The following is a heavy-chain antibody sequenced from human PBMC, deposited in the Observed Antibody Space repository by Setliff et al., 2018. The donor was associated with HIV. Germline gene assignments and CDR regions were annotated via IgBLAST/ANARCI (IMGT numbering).Heavy chain of an antibody. CDR1: GYTFSNHT. V-gene: IGHV1-3*01. Sequence: ASVKVSCKASGYTFSNHTIHWVRQAPGKRPEWMGWLNAGYGNTKYSQKLQGRVTITRDISASTAYTELSSLRAEDTAVYYCARGGASRWLQLDFDYWGQGTLVTVSS. CDR3: ARGGASRWLQLDFDY. J-gene: IGHJ4*02. CDR2: LNAGYGNT. D-gene: IGHD5-12*01.